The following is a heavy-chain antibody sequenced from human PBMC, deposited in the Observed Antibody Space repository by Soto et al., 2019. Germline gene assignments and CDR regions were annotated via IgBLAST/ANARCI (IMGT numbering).Heavy chain of an antibody. CDR1: GYTFTSYD. J-gene: IGHJ4*02. Sequence: QVQLVQSGAEVKKPGASVKVSCKASGYTFTSYDINWVRQATGQGPEWMGWMNPNSGDTHYAQTFQGRVTMTRNTSISTAYRELSSLSSEDTAMYYCARWYGGNSGDYWGQGTLVTVSS. V-gene: IGHV1-8*01. CDR3: ARWYGGNSGDY. D-gene: IGHD2-21*02. CDR2: MNPNSGDT.